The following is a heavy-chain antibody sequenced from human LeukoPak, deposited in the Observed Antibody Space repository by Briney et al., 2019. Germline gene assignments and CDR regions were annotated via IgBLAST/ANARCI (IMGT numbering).Heavy chain of an antibody. CDR3: ARQGTSIVGATIDY. CDR2: IYYSGIT. J-gene: IGHJ4*02. D-gene: IGHD1-26*01. CDR1: GGSIRGSTSY. Sequence: SETLSLTCTVSGGSIRGSTSYWGWIRQPPGKGLEWIGNIYYSGITYYNPSLKSRVTLYVDTSKNQFSLKLTSVTAADTALYYCARQGTSIVGATIDYWGQGTLVTVSS. V-gene: IGHV4-39*01.